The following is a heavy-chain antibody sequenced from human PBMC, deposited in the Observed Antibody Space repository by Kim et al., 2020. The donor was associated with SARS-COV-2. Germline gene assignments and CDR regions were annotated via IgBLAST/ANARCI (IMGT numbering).Heavy chain of an antibody. CDR3: ATGDYYGSGSYYDINFDY. CDR2: FDPEDGET. V-gene: IGHV1-24*01. D-gene: IGHD3-10*01. J-gene: IGHJ4*02. CDR1: GYTLTELS. Sequence: ASVKVSCKVSGYTLTELSMHWVRQAPGKGLEWMGGFDPEDGETIYAQKFQGRVTMTEDTSTDTAYMELSSLRSEDTAVYYCATGDYYGSGSYYDINFDYWGQGTLSPSPQ.